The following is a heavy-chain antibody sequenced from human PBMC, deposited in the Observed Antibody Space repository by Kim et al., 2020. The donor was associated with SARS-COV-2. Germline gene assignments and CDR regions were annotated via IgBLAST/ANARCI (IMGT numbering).Heavy chain of an antibody. D-gene: IGHD3-10*01. Sequence: SETLSLTCTVSGGSISSSSYYWGWIRQPPGKGLEWIGSIYYSGSTYYNPSLKSRVTISVDTSKNQFSLKLSSVTAADTAVYYCAREGGELLWFGEGGYYGMDVWSQGTTVTVSS. V-gene: IGHV4-39*07. CDR3: AREGGELLWFGEGGYYGMDV. J-gene: IGHJ6*02. CDR1: GGSISSSSYY. CDR2: IYYSGST.